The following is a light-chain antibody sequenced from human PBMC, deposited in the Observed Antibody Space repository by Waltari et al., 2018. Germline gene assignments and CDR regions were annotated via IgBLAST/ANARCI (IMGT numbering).Light chain of an antibody. CDR1: QSLLHTNGYNY. J-gene: IGKJ3*01. CDR3: MQALHTPRFT. CDR2: LGS. Sequence: DIVMTQSPLSLPVTPGDPASISCRSSQSLLHTNGYNYLDWYLQKPGQSPQLLIYLGSNRASGVPARFSGSGSGTDFTLKISRVEAEDVGVYYCMQALHTPRFTFGPGTKVDIK. V-gene: IGKV2-28*01.